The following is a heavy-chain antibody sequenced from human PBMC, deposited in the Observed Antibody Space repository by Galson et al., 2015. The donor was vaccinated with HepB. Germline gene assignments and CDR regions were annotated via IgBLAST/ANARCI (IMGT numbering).Heavy chain of an antibody. CDR2: ISGAGGDA. CDR3: AAHTADGESTFDF. D-gene: IGHD4-17*01. V-gene: IGHV3-23*01. Sequence: SLRLSCAASGFSLTNYEMNWVRQAPGTGLEWVSAISGAGGDAYYADSVKGRFTISRDNSKNTLDLQLNSLRAEDTAVYYCAAHTADGESTFDFWGQGTLVTVSS. J-gene: IGHJ4*02. CDR1: GFSLTNYE.